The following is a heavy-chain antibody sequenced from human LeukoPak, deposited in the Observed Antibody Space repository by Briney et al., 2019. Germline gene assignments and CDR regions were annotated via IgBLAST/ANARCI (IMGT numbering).Heavy chain of an antibody. V-gene: IGHV3-30*02. CDR1: GFTFIYYG. CDR3: ARDGEYCSAGCTSHSYSYGLDV. D-gene: IGHD2-15*01. CDR2: IRYDGSNK. Sequence: PGGSLRLSCAASGFTFIYYGMHWVRQAPGKGLEWVAFIRYDGSNKYYADSVKGRFTISRDNAKNSLYLQMNSLRVEDTAVYYCARDGEYCSAGCTSHSYSYGLDVWGQGTTVTVSS. J-gene: IGHJ6*02.